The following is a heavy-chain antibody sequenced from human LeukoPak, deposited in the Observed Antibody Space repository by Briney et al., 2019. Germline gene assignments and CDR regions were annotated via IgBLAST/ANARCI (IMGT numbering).Heavy chain of an antibody. J-gene: IGHJ5*02. CDR1: GGSISSGGYY. Sequence: KASETLSLTCTVSGGSISSGGYYWSWIRQPPGKGLEWIGYIYHSGSTYYNPSLKSRVTISVDRSKNQFSLKLSSVTAADTAVYYCARFVVVPAAMFDPWGQGTLVTVSS. CDR3: ARFVVVPAAMFDP. CDR2: IYHSGST. D-gene: IGHD2-2*01. V-gene: IGHV4-30-2*01.